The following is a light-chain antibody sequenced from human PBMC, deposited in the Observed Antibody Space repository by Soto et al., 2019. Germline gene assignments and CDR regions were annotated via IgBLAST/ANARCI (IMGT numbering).Light chain of an antibody. J-gene: IGKJ1*01. CDR1: QRSSSY. CDR2: AAS. CDR3: QQSYSTPRS. Sequence: DIQMTQSPSSLSASVGDRVTITCRASQRSSSYLHWYLQKPGKAPNVQTHAASSLQSGVPSRFSGSGTGTVFPLINARMQAEAFANYYCQQSYSTPRSFGQGTKVVIK. V-gene: IGKV1-39*01.